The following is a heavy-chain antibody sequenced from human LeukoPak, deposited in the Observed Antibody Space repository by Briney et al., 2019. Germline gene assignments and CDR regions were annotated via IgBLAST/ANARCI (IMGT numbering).Heavy chain of an antibody. D-gene: IGHD3-3*01. CDR2: TDWDDDK. CDR3: AHRGLRFLEWLTWFDP. V-gene: IGHV2-70*12. Sequence: SGPTLVNPAQTLTLTCTFSGFSRRTGGMRVSWIRQPPGKALEWLTRTDWDDDKFYSTSLKTRLAISKDTSKNQVVLTMTNMDPVDTATYYCAHRGLRFLEWLTWFDPWGQGTLVTVSS. J-gene: IGHJ5*02. CDR1: GFSRRTGGMR.